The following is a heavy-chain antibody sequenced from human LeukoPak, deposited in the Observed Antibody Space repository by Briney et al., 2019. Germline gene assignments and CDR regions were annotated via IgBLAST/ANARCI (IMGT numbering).Heavy chain of an antibody. V-gene: IGHV3-53*01. J-gene: IGHJ4*02. D-gene: IGHD4-23*01. Sequence: PGGSLRLSSAASGFTVSSNYMSWVRQAPGKGLEWVSVIYSGGTTYYEDSVKGRFTISRANSRTTLSLLMNSLRVEDTAVYYCARESAYGGNPNGYWGQGTLVTVSS. CDR2: IYSGGTT. CDR1: GFTVSSNY. CDR3: ARESAYGGNPNGY.